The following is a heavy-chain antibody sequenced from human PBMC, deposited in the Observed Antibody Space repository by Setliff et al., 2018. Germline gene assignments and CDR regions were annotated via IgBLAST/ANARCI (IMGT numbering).Heavy chain of an antibody. J-gene: IGHJ4*02. CDR3: ARDPGWFGELLGYFDY. D-gene: IGHD3-10*01. V-gene: IGHV1-8*02. CDR1: GYTFTSYD. CDR2: MNPNSGNT. Sequence: GASVKVSCKASGYTFTSYDINWVRQATGQGLEWMGWMNPNSGNTGYAQKFQGRVTMTRNTSISTAYMELRSLRSDDTAVYYCARDPGWFGELLGYFDYWGQGTLVTVSS.